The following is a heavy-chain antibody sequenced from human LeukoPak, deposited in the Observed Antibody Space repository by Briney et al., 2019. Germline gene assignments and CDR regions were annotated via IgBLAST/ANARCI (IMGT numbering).Heavy chain of an antibody. Sequence: GGSLRLSCAASGFTFSTYAMSWVRQAPGKGLEWVSSVSTSGGDTYNADSVKGRFTISRDNSKNTLYLQMNSLRAEDTAVYYCAKDGRYYGGNSVSDYWGQGTLVTVSS. D-gene: IGHD4-23*01. CDR3: AKDGRYYGGNSVSDY. CDR1: GFTFSTYA. CDR2: VSTSGGDT. V-gene: IGHV3-23*01. J-gene: IGHJ4*02.